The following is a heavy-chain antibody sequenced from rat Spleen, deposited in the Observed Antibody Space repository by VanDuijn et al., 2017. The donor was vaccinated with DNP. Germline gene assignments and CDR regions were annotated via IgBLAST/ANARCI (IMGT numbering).Heavy chain of an antibody. D-gene: IGHD1-10*01. Sequence: EVQLVESGGGLVQPGRSLKLSCAASGFTFSNYDMAWVRQAPTKGLEWVASISTSGGSTYYRDSVKGRFTVSRDNAKSTLYLQMDSLRSEDTATYYCARRGTTTAWFDYWGQGVMVTVSS. CDR3: ARRGTTTAWFDY. V-gene: IGHV5-25*01. CDR1: GFTFSNYD. J-gene: IGHJ2*01. CDR2: ISTSGGST.